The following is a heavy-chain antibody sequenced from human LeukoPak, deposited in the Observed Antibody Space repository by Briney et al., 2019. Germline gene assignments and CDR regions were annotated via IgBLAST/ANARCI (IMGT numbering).Heavy chain of an antibody. CDR2: IRSKANIYAT. CDR1: GFTFSGSA. Sequence: GGSLRLSWAASGFTFSGSARNWVRQASGKGLEWVGLIRSKANIYATAYAASVKGRFTISRDDSKNTAYLQMNSLKTEDTAVYYCTRSVDCSGGSCYHRYYYYYMDVWGKGTTVTVSS. D-gene: IGHD2-15*01. J-gene: IGHJ6*03. V-gene: IGHV3-73*01. CDR3: TRSVDCSGGSCYHRYYYYYMDV.